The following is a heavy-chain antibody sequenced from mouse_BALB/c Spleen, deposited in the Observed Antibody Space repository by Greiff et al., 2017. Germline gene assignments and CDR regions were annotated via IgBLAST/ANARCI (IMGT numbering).Heavy chain of an antibody. CDR1: GFTFTDYY. Sequence: EVMLVESGGGLVQPGGSLRLSCATSGFTFTDYYMSWVRQPPGKALEWLGFIRNKANGYTTEYSASVKGRFTISRDNSQSILYPQMNTLRAEDSATYYCARDALFDYWGQGTTLTVSS. CDR2: IRNKANGYTT. V-gene: IGHV7-3*02. CDR3: ARDALFDY. J-gene: IGHJ2*01.